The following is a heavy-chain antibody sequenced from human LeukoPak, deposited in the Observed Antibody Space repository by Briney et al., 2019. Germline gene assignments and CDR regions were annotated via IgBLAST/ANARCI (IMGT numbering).Heavy chain of an antibody. CDR2: ISGSGDNT. D-gene: IGHD3-22*01. J-gene: IGHJ4*02. CDR3: AKGSYYDSSGPFYFDY. Sequence: GGSLRLSCEGSAFIFSGHWMNWVRQTPGKGLEWVSGISGSGDNTYYADSVKGRFTISRDNSKNTLYVQVNSLGTEDTAAYYCAKGSYYDSSGPFYFDYWGQGTLVTVSS. CDR1: AFIFSGHW. V-gene: IGHV3-23*01.